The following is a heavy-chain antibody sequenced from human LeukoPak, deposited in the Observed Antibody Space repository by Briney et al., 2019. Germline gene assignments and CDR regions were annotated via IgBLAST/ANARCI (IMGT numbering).Heavy chain of an antibody. CDR2: ISGSDGST. Sequence: PGGSLRLSCAASGFTFSSTSMSWVRQAPGKGLEWVSAISGSDGSTYYADSVKGRFTISRDNSKNTLYLQMNSLRAEDTAVYYCAKVNTPPVAGNTPYYYYYGMDVWGQGTTVTVSS. J-gene: IGHJ6*02. CDR3: AKVNTPPVAGNTPYYYYYGMDV. V-gene: IGHV3-23*01. D-gene: IGHD6-19*01. CDR1: GFTFSSTS.